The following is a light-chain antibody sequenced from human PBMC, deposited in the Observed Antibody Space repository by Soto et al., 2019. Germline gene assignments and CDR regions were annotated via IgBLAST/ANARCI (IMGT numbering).Light chain of an antibody. CDR1: QTISSW. V-gene: IGKV1-5*01. CDR3: QQYNSYSRP. Sequence: IQMTQSPSTLSGSVGDRVTITCRASQTISSWLAWYQQKPGKAPKLLIYDASSLESGVPSRFSGSGSGTEFTLTISSLQPDDFATYYCQQYNSYSRPFGQGTKVDIK. CDR2: DAS. J-gene: IGKJ1*01.